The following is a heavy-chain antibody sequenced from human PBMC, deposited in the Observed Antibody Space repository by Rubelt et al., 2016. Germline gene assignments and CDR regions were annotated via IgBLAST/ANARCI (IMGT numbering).Heavy chain of an antibody. CDR1: GGSFSGYY. CDR2: IYYSGST. V-gene: IGHV4-34*01. J-gene: IGHJ4*02. D-gene: IGHD5-18*01. Sequence: QVQLQQWGAGLLKPSETLSLTCAVYGGSFSGYYWSWIRQPPGKGLEWIGSIYYSGSTYYNPSLKSRVTISVDTSKNQFALKLSSVTAADTAVYYCARHLQLWFRYYFDYWGQGTLVTVSS. CDR3: ARHLQLWFRYYFDY.